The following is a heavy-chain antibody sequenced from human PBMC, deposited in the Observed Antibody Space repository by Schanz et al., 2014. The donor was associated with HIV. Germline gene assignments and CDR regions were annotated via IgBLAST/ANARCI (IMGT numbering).Heavy chain of an antibody. CDR3: ARDKSNLGMDS. J-gene: IGHJ5*01. CDR1: GFTFSAYH. V-gene: IGHV3-11*01. Sequence: QVQLVESGGGLVKPGGSLRLSCAASGFTFSAYHMSWIRQVPGKGLEWISYISRSDPTVYLADSVKGRFTTSRDNAKNSLYLQMNTLRADDTAVYYCARDKSNLGMDSWGQGTLVTVSS. CDR2: ISRSDPTV.